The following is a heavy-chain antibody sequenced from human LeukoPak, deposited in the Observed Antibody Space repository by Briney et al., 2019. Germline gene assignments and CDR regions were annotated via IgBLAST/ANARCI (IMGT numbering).Heavy chain of an antibody. D-gene: IGHD3-22*01. J-gene: IGHJ3*01. CDR1: GYSFTSYW. Sequence: GDSLKISCKGSGYSFTSYWIGWVRQMPGKGLECMGIIYLGDSDTRYSPSFQGQVTISADKSISTAYLQWSNLKASDTAMYYCVRQSSGQSGGTFDVWGQGTLVTVCS. CDR3: VRQSSGQSGGTFDV. V-gene: IGHV5-51*01. CDR2: IYLGDSDT.